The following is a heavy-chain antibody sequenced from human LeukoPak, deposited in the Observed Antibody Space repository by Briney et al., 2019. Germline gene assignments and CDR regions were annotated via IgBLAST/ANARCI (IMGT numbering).Heavy chain of an antibody. CDR1: GGSISGYH. D-gene: IGHD2-15*01. CDR3: ARKTYCSGGRCYGENWFDP. Sequence: SETLSLTCTVTGGSISGYHWNWIRQSPGEGLEWISNIFYTGNTDYNPSLKSRVTISINTSKNEISLILRSVTAADTAVYYCARKTYCSGGRCYGENWFDPWGQGILVTVSS. V-gene: IGHV4-59*08. J-gene: IGHJ5*02. CDR2: IFYTGNT.